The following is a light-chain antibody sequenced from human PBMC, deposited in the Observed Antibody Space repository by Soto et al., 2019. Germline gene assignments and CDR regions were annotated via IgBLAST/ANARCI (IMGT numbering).Light chain of an antibody. CDR1: QSVSSSY. J-gene: IGKJ2*01. Sequence: EIVLTQSPGTLSLSPGERATLACRASQSVSSSYLAWYQQKPGHDPRLLIYGASGRATGIPDTFSGSGSGTGFTLTISRLEPEDVAVYYCQQYCCSPPYTFGQGTKLEIK. CDR3: QQYCCSPPYT. V-gene: IGKV3-20*01. CDR2: GAS.